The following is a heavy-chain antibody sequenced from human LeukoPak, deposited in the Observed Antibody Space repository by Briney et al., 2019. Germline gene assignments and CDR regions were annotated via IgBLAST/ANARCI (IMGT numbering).Heavy chain of an antibody. CDR2: VSVYNGVT. V-gene: IGHV1-18*01. CDR1: GYTFTNYH. CDR3: ARGLGYCDTTTCYGELPGDY. Sequence: ALVKVSCKASGYTFTNYHVSWVRQAPGQGLEWVGRVSVYNGVTKYAENLQGRVTMTTDTSTTTAYMELRSLRSDDTAVYYCARGLGYCDTTTCYGELPGDYWSQGTLVTVSS. J-gene: IGHJ4*02. D-gene: IGHD2-2*01.